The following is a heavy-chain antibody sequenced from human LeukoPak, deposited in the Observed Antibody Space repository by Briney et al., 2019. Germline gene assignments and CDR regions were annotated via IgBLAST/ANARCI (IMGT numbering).Heavy chain of an antibody. CDR3: ARYCTSTRCFLDFY. CDR2: IHHSGST. CDR1: GGSIGSSSYY. J-gene: IGHJ4*02. D-gene: IGHD2-2*01. V-gene: IGHV4-39*01. Sequence: SETLSLTCTVSGGSIGSSSYYWGWIRQPPGKGLEWIGSIHHSGSTYYNPSLKSRVTISVDTSKNQFSLKLSSVTVADTAVYYCARYCTSTRCFLDFYWGQGTLVTVSS.